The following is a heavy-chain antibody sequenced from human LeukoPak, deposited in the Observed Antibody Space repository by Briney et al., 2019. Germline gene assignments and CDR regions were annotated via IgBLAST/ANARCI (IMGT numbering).Heavy chain of an antibody. D-gene: IGHD6-19*01. CDR3: ARGPVSLWLDVDY. V-gene: IGHV3-11*06. Sequence: KAGGSLRLSCAASGFTFSDYYMSWIRQAPGKGLEWVSYISSSSSYTNYADSVKGRFTISRDNAKNSLYLQMNSLRAEDTAVYYCARGPVSLWLDVDYWGQGTLVTVSS. CDR2: ISSSSSYT. J-gene: IGHJ4*02. CDR1: GFTFSDYY.